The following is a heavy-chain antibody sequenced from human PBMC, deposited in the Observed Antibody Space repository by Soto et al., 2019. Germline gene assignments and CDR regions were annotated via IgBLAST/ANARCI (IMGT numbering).Heavy chain of an antibody. CDR1: GFTFSSYW. CDR3: ARVWGGPLRFLEWLISEDWFDP. V-gene: IGHV3-7*05. D-gene: IGHD3-3*01. CDR2: IKQDGSEK. J-gene: IGHJ5*02. Sequence: EVQLVESGGGLVQPGGSLRLSCAASGFTFSSYWMSWVRQAPGKGLQWVANIKQDGSEKYYVDSVKGRFTISRDNAKNSLYLQMNSLRAEDTAVYYCARVWGGPLRFLEWLISEDWFDPWGQGTLVTVSS.